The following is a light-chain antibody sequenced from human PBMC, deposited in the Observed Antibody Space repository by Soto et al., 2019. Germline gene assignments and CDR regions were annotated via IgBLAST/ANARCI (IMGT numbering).Light chain of an antibody. Sequence: DIQMTQSPSTLSASVGDRVAITCRASDNIVHWVAWYQQKPGKAPKLLIYKAANLADEVPSRFAGSGSGTDFTLTITRLQPDDCATYYCQHYNSFSRTFGQGTKVE. CDR2: KAA. J-gene: IGKJ1*01. V-gene: IGKV1-5*03. CDR3: QHYNSFSRT. CDR1: DNIVHW.